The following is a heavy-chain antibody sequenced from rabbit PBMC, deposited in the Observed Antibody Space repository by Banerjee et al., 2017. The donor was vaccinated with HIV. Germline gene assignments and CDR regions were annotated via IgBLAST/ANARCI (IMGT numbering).Heavy chain of an antibody. CDR2: IYAGGGGTT. D-gene: IGHD8-1*01. Sequence: QEQLEESGGDLVQPGGTLTLTCKASGFSFSGTYWMCWVRQAPGKGPEWIACIYAGGGGTTYYASWAKGRFTISKTSSTTVTLQMTSLTAADTATYFCARRPDDGSGYGLWGPGTLVTVS. CDR1: GFSFSGTYW. J-gene: IGHJ6*01. CDR3: ARRPDDGSGYGL. V-gene: IGHV1S45*01.